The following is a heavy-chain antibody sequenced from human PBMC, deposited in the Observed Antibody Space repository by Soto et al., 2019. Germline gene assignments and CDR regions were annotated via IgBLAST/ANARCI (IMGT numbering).Heavy chain of an antibody. D-gene: IGHD3-10*01. CDR1: GGTFNTYA. V-gene: IGHV1-69*19. J-gene: IGHJ4*02. CDR2: ISPMFGAA. CDR3: AREVQVHTPAFVY. Sequence: QVQLVQSGAEMKKPGSSVKVSCQSSGGTFNTYAMNWVRQAPGQGPEWMGDISPMFGAANYAPKVQGRGTMTADESTGTSYMQLSSLTSEDTALYFCAREVQVHTPAFVYWGQGTLVTGSS.